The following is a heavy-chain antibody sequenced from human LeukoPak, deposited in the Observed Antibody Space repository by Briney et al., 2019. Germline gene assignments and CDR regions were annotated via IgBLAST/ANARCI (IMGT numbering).Heavy chain of an antibody. V-gene: IGHV1-69*13. CDR2: IIPIFGTA. CDR3: ARDLLGYSSGAAPTTINWFDP. Sequence: GASVKVSCKASGGTFSSYAISWVRQAPGQGLEWMGGIIPIFGTANYAQKFQGRVTITADESTSTAYMELSSLRSEDTAVYYCARDLLGYSSGAAPTTINWFDPWGQGTLVTVSS. D-gene: IGHD5-18*01. J-gene: IGHJ5*02. CDR1: GGTFSSYA.